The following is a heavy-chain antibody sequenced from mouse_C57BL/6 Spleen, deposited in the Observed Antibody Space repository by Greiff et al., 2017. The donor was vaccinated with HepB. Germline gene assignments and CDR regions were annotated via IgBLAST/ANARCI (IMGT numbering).Heavy chain of an antibody. J-gene: IGHJ2*01. D-gene: IGHD3-2*02. CDR3: TRGEVSSGYVDFDY. CDR2: IDPETGGT. CDR1: GYTFTDYE. Sequence: QVQLQQSGAELVRPGASVTLSCKASGYTFTDYEMHWVKQTPVHGLEWIGAIDPETGGTAYNQKFKGKAILTADKSSSTAYMELRSLTSEDSAVYYCTRGEVSSGYVDFDYWGQGTTLTVSS. V-gene: IGHV1-15*01.